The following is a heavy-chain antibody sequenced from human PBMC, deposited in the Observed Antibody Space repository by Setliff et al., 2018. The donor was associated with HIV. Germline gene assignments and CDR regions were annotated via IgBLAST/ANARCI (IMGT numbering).Heavy chain of an antibody. J-gene: IGHJ1*01. D-gene: IGHD5-12*01. CDR2: THASGTT. CDR1: GGSISGDF. Sequence: SETLSLTCTVSGGSISGDFWTWIRQPAGEGLEWIGRTHASGTTQCEPSLKNRCSMSIDTSKNQFSLKLSSVTAADTAVYYCASRPIDLVTTFYFRHWGQGTLVTVSS. CDR3: ASRPIDLVTTFYFRH. V-gene: IGHV4-4*07.